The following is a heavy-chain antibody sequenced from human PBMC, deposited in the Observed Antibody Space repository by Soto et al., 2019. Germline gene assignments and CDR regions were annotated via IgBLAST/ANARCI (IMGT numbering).Heavy chain of an antibody. CDR1: GFTFSSYA. V-gene: IGHV3-30-3*01. CDR2: ISYDGSNK. J-gene: IGHJ5*02. Sequence: GGSLRLSCAASGFTFSSYAMHWVRQAPGKGLEWVAVISYDGSNKYYADSVKGRFTISRDNSKNTLYLQMNSLRAEDTAVYYCARGLWLSDWFDPWGQGTLVTVSS. D-gene: IGHD3-22*01. CDR3: ARGLWLSDWFDP.